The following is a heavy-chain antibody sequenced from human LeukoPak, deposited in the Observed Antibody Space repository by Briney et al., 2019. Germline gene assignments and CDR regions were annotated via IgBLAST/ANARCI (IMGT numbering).Heavy chain of an antibody. J-gene: IGHJ4*02. CDR3: ARDDAVTQRGGFDY. V-gene: IGHV3-21*04. CDR1: RFTFSSYS. D-gene: IGHD4-17*01. CDR2: ISSSGSYI. Sequence: GGSLRLSCAASRFTFSSYSMNWVRQAPGKGLEWVSSISSSGSYIYYADSVKGRFTISRDNAKNSLYLQMNSLRAEDTALYYCARDDAVTQRGGFDYWGQGTLVTVSS.